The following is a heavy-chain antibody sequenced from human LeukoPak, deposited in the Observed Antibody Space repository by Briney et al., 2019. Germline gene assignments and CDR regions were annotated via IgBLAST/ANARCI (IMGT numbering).Heavy chain of an antibody. CDR1: GFTFSSYG. J-gene: IGHJ5*02. V-gene: IGHV3-30*18. D-gene: IGHD3-9*01. CDR3: AKESGDYDIFPQHWFDR. Sequence: GRSLRLSCAASGFTFSSYGMHWVRQAPGKGLEWVAVISYDGSNKYYADSVKGRFTISRDNSKNTLYLQMNSLRAEDTAVYYCAKESGDYDIFPQHWFDRCGQGTLVTVSS. CDR2: ISYDGSNK.